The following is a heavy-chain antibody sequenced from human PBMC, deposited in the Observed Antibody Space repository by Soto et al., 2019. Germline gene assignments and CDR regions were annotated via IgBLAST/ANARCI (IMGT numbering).Heavy chain of an antibody. CDR3: TREDY. J-gene: IGHJ4*02. V-gene: IGHV3-30-3*01. CDR1: GFTFSNYA. Sequence: QVQLVESGGGVVQPGRSLRLSCAASGFTFSNYAMHWVRQAPGKGLEWVAVIVNDGNSKYYADSVKGRFTNSRENSKXXXXXXMXSLRGXXTALXYWTREDYWGQGTLVTVSS. CDR2: IVNDGNSK.